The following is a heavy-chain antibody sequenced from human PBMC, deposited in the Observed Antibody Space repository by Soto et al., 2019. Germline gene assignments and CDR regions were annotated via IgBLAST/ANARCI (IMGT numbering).Heavy chain of an antibody. D-gene: IGHD2-15*01. CDR3: AKDLVVVAATHDAFDI. J-gene: IGHJ3*02. V-gene: IGHV3-23*01. Sequence: EVQLLESGGGLVQPGGSLRLSCAASGFTFSSYAMSWVRQAPGKGLEWVSAISGSGGSTYYTDSVKGRFTISRDNSKNTLYLQMNSLRAEDTAVYYCAKDLVVVAATHDAFDIWGQVTMVTVSS. CDR1: GFTFSSYA. CDR2: ISGSGGST.